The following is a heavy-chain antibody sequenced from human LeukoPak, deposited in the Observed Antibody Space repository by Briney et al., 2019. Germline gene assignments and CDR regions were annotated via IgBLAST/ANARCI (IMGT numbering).Heavy chain of an antibody. V-gene: IGHV4-59*01. CDR3: ASSHYDILTGYYRAFDY. Sequence: PSETLSLTCTVSGGSISSYYWSWIRQPPGKGLGWIGYIYYSGSTNYNPSLKSRATISVDTSKNQFSLRLSSVTAADTAVYYCASSHYDILTGYYRAFDYWGQGTLVTVSS. CDR1: GGSISSYY. CDR2: IYYSGST. D-gene: IGHD3-9*01. J-gene: IGHJ4*02.